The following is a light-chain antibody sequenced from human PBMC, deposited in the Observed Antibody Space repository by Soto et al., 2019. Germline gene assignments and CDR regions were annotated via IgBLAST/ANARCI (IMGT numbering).Light chain of an antibody. CDR1: HDINNF. V-gene: IGKV1-33*01. J-gene: IGKJ4*01. CDR2: GAS. CDR3: QQYNNWPLT. Sequence: DIQMTQARSSLSASVGDRVTITCQASHDINNFLNWYQQKPGKAPKLLIYGASTRATGIPARFSGSGTGTEFTLTISSLQSEDFAVYYCQQYNNWPLTFGGGTKVDIK.